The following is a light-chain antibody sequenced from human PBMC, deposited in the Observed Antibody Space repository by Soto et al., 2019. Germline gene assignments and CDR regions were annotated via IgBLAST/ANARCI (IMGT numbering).Light chain of an antibody. CDR3: QVWDSSSDLRV. J-gene: IGLJ1*01. CDR1: NLGSKS. CDR2: YDS. V-gene: IGLV3-21*04. Sequence: SYELTQPPSVSVAPGETARIACGGENLGSKSVQWYQQKPGQAPVLVISYDSDRPSGIPERFSGSNSGDTATLTISRVEAGDEADYYCQVWDSSSDLRVFGTGTKVTVL.